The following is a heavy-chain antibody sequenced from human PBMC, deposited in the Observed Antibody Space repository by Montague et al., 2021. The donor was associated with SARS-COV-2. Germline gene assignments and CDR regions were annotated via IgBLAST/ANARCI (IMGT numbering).Heavy chain of an antibody. CDR1: GDSVSTKPSA. CDR3: VRDHDQVFDY. Sequence: CAISGDSVSTKPSAWNWIRQSPSRGLEWLGRTYYRSNWSHDYAPSVKSRIIVNLDTSKNQFSLQLNSVTPEDTAVYYCVRDHDQVFDYWGEGTLVTVSS. CDR2: TYYRSNWSH. J-gene: IGHJ4*02. D-gene: IGHD1-1*01. V-gene: IGHV6-1*01.